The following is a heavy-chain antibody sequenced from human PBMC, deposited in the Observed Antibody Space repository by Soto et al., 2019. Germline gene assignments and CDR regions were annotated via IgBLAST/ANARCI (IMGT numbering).Heavy chain of an antibody. J-gene: IGHJ4*02. CDR3: ARPRSGSGGKYFDY. CDR1: GGSISSSSYY. V-gene: IGHV4-39*01. Sequence: SETLSLTCTVSGGSISSSSYYWGWIRQPPGKGLEWIGSIYYSGSTYYNPSLKSRVTISVDTSKNQFSLKLSSVTAADTAVYYCARPRSGSGGKYFDYWGQGTLVTVS. D-gene: IGHD3-10*01. CDR2: IYYSGST.